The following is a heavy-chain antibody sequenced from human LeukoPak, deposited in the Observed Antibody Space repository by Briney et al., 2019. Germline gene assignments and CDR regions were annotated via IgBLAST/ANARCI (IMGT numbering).Heavy chain of an antibody. CDR1: GFIFNNYA. Sequence: PGGSLRLSCAGSGFIFNNYAMHWVRQPPGKGLEWVSGISWNSGSIDYADSVKGRFTISRDNFKNTLYLQMNSLRAEDTAIYCCAKVAAGTLIDVWGQGTTVTVSS. J-gene: IGHJ6*02. CDR2: ISWNSGSI. D-gene: IGHD1/OR15-1a*01. CDR3: AKVAAGTLIDV. V-gene: IGHV3-9*01.